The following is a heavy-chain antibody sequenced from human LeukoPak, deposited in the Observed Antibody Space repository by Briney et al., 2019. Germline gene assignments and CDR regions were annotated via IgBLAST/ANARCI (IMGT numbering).Heavy chain of an antibody. V-gene: IGHV3-30*02. CDR2: IGFGGSTK. CDR1: GFTFRSYS. CDR3: AQPDF. J-gene: IGHJ4*02. Sequence: PGGSLRLSCVASGFTFRSYSMNWVRQAPGKGREGLGFIGFGGSTKYYEDSVNGRFTVSRDNSKNTLYLQMNSLRAEATAVYYCAQPDFWGQGTLVTVSS.